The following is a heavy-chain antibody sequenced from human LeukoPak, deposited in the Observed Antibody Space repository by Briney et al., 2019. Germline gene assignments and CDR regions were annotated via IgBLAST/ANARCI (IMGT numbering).Heavy chain of an antibody. Sequence: ASVTVSCKVSGYTLTELSMHWVRQAPGKGLEWVGVFDPEDGETIYAQKFQGRVTMTEDTSTDTAYMELSSLRSEDTAVYYCATGQYCSSTSCYSAFYYGMDVWGKGTTVTVSS. CDR1: GYTLTELS. CDR3: ATGQYCSSTSCYSAFYYGMDV. CDR2: FDPEDGET. J-gene: IGHJ6*04. V-gene: IGHV1-24*01. D-gene: IGHD2-2*01.